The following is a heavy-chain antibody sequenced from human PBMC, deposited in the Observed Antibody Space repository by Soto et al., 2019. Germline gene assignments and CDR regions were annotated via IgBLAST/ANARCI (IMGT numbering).Heavy chain of an antibody. CDR3: ARGAVEYPYYYYYMDV. J-gene: IGHJ6*03. CDR1: GYTFTSYD. CDR2: MNPNSGNT. V-gene: IGHV1-8*01. Sequence: ASVKVSCKASGYTFTSYDINWVLQATGQGLEWMGWMNPNSGNTGYAQKFQGRVTMTRNTSISTAYMELSSLRSEDTAVYYCARGAVEYPYYYYYMDVWGKGTTVTVSS.